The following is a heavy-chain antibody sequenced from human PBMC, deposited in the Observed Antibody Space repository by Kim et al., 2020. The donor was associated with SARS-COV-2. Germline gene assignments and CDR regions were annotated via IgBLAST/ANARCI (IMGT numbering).Heavy chain of an antibody. J-gene: IGHJ4*02. CDR2: IYHSGST. Sequence: SETLSLTCTVSGYSISSGYYWGWIRQPPGKGLEWIGSIYHSGSTYYNPSLKSRVTISVDTSKNQFSLKLSSVTAADTAVYYCARDGKSGLRLSPLDYWGQGTLVTVSS. D-gene: IGHD5-12*01. CDR1: GYSISSGYY. CDR3: ARDGKSGLRLSPLDY. V-gene: IGHV4-38-2*02.